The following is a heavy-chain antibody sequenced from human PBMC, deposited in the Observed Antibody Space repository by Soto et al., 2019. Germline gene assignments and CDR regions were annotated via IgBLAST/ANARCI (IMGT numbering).Heavy chain of an antibody. CDR1: GFTFSSYG. Sequence: GGSLRLSCAASGFTFSSYGMHWVRQAPGKGLEWVAVISYDGSNKYYADSVKGRFTISRDNSKNTLYLQMNSLRAEDTAVYYCANAMITFGGVMANDAFDIWGQGTMVTVSS. CDR3: ANAMITFGGVMANDAFDI. J-gene: IGHJ3*02. V-gene: IGHV3-30*18. D-gene: IGHD3-16*01. CDR2: ISYDGSNK.